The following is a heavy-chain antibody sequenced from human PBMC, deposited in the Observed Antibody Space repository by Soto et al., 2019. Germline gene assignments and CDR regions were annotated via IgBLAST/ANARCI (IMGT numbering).Heavy chain of an antibody. Sequence: QITLKESGPPLVKPTQTLTLTCSFSGFSLTSPAVGINWIRQPPGKALEWLALIYWDDDNQYSPSLKNRLTITKDTSKNEVVLTMTNMHPVDTATYYCAHGSGWLSDYWGQGTLVTVSS. CDR3: AHGSGWLSDY. CDR2: IYWDDDN. D-gene: IGHD6-19*01. CDR1: GFSLTSPAVG. V-gene: IGHV2-5*02. J-gene: IGHJ4*02.